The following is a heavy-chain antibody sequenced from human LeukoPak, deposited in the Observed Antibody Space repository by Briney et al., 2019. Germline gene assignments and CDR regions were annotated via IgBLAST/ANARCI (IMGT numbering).Heavy chain of an antibody. CDR1: GFTFSTYW. CDR2: INSDGSSI. CDR3: TRESFAARWD. D-gene: IGHD6-6*01. Sequence: GGSLRLSCAASGFTFSTYWMHWVRQAPGKGLVWVSRINSDGSSISYADSVKGRFTISRDNAKNTLYLQMNSLTAEDTAVYYCTRESFAARWDWGQGTLVTVSS. J-gene: IGHJ4*02. V-gene: IGHV3-74*01.